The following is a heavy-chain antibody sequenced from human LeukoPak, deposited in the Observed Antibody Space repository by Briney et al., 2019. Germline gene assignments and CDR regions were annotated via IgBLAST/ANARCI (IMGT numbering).Heavy chain of an antibody. D-gene: IGHD3-16*02. Sequence: GGSLRLSCAASGFTFSIYAMSWVRQAPGKGLEWVSAISGSGGRTYSADSVTGRFNISRDNSKNTLYLQMTSLRADDRAVYGCAKDCGRSGGVIVPSFFDYWGQGTLVTVSS. CDR3: AKDCGRSGGVIVPSFFDY. CDR2: ISGSGGRT. V-gene: IGHV3-23*01. J-gene: IGHJ4*02. CDR1: GFTFSIYA.